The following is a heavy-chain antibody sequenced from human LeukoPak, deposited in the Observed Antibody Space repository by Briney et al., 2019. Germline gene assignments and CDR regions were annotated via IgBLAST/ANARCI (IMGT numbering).Heavy chain of an antibody. CDR1: GYSFTSYW. D-gene: IGHD3-3*01. V-gene: IGHV5-51*01. CDR2: IYPGDSDT. CDR3: ARQGPYDFWSGYSFDWFDP. J-gene: IGHJ5*02. Sequence: GESLKISCKGSGYSFTSYWIGWVRQMPGKGLEWMGIIYPGDSDTRYSPSFQGQVTISADKSISTAYLQWSSLKASDTAMYYCARQGPYDFWSGYSFDWFDPTGQGALGTVSS.